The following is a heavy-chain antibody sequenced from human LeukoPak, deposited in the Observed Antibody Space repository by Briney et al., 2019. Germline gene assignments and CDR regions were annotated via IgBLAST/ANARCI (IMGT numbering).Heavy chain of an antibody. J-gene: IGHJ5*02. Sequence: PSETLSLTCTVSGGSISSGGYYWSWIRQHPGKGLEWIGYIYYSGSTYYNPSLKSRVTISLDTSKNQFSLKLSSVTAADTAVYYCARDDGPRGVDPWGQGTLVTVSS. CDR2: IYYSGST. V-gene: IGHV4-31*03. CDR1: GGSISSGGYY. D-gene: IGHD3-10*01. CDR3: ARDDGPRGVDP.